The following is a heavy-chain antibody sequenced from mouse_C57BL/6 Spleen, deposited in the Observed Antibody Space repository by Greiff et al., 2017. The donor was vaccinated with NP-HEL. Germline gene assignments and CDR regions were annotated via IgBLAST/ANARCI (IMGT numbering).Heavy chain of an antibody. CDR2: IRNKANGYTT. Sequence: EVHLVESGGGLVQPGGSLSLSCAASGFTFTDYYMSWVRQPPGKALEWLGFIRNKANGYTTEYSASVKGRFTISRDNSQSILYLQMNALRAEDSATYYCARWGYYSNYASYWGQGTLVTVSA. CDR1: GFTFTDYY. CDR3: ARWGYYSNYASY. V-gene: IGHV7-3*01. D-gene: IGHD2-5*01. J-gene: IGHJ3*01.